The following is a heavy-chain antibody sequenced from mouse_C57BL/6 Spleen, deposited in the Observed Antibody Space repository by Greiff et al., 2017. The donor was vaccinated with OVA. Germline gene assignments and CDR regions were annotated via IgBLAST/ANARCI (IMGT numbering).Heavy chain of an antibody. CDR1: GYTFTSYW. CDR2: IDPNSGGT. Sequence: QVQLKQPGAELVKPGASVKLSCKASGYTFTSYWMHWVKLRPGRGLEWIGRIDPNSGGTKYNEKFKSKATLTVDKHSSTAYMQLSSLTSEDSAVYYCAWAGVVAPMDYWGQGTSVTVSS. V-gene: IGHV1-72*01. J-gene: IGHJ4*01. D-gene: IGHD1-1*01. CDR3: AWAGVVAPMDY.